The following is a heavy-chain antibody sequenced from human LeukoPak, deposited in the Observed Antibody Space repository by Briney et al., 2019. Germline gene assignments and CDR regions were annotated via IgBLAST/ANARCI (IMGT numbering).Heavy chain of an antibody. D-gene: IGHD3-22*01. CDR2: ISGSGGTT. V-gene: IGHV3-23*01. Sequence: GGSLRLSCAASGFSFSSYGMSWVRQAPGKGLEWVSSISGSGGTTYYADSVKGRFTISRDNSKNSLYLQMNSLRVEDTAVYYCAKDSRRRKTYYYDSSASYFFDYWGQGTLVTVSS. J-gene: IGHJ4*02. CDR1: GFSFSSYG. CDR3: AKDSRRRKTYYYDSSASYFFDY.